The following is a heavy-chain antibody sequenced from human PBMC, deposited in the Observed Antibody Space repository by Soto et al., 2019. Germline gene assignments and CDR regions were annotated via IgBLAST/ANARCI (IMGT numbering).Heavy chain of an antibody. CDR3: ARGWRRISHY. J-gene: IGHJ4*02. CDR1: GGSFSGYY. V-gene: IGHV4-34*01. CDR2: INHSGST. D-gene: IGHD1-1*01. Sequence: QVQLQQWGAGLLKPSETLSLTCAVYGGSFSGYYWSWIRQPPGKGLEWIGEINHSGSTNYNPSLKSRVTISVDTSKNQFSLKLRSVTAADTAVYYCARGWRRISHYWGQGALVAVSS.